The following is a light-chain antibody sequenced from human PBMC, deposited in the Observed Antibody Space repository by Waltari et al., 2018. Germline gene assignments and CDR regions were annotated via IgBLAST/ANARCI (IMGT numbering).Light chain of an antibody. CDR3: SAFAGSNNPVV. Sequence: QSALTPPPSASGSPGQSVPSSCTGTTGDVPGYSFVSSYQHHTGKTPKRIIYEVSNRPSGVPERCSGSKSGNTASLTVAGLRAEDEAYYYCSAFAGSNNPVVFGGGTKLTVL. V-gene: IGLV2-8*01. CDR1: TGDVPGYSF. CDR2: EVS. J-gene: IGLJ2*01.